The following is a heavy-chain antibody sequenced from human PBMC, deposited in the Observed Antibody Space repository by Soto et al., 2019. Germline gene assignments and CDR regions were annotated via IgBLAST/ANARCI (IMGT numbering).Heavy chain of an antibody. CDR3: ASPPADSSCRFNAVWDY. V-gene: IGHV4-39*01. J-gene: IGHJ4*02. CDR1: GVSVSNGHYY. D-gene: IGHD6-19*01. CDR2: IFHTGTT. Sequence: QVKLQESGPGLVKPSETLSLTCTVSGVSVSNGHYYWGWVRQPPGQGPEWFGSIFHTGTTYFNPPLKGQVNLSVDTYKNQLSLQLSSITASHTTVYYSASPPADSSCRFNAVWDYWGPGILITVSS.